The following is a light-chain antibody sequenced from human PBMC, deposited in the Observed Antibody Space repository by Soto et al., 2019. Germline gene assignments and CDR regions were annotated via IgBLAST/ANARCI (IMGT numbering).Light chain of an antibody. J-gene: IGLJ2*01. Sequence: QSALTQPASVSGSPGQSITISCTGTSSDIDTYNYVSWYQHLPGTAPKLLIYRNDQRPSGVPDRFSGSMSGTAASLAIGGLRSEDEADYYCAAWDDSLSGVVFGGGTKLTVL. CDR3: AAWDDSLSGVV. CDR1: SSDIDTYNY. CDR2: RND. V-gene: IGLV1-47*01.